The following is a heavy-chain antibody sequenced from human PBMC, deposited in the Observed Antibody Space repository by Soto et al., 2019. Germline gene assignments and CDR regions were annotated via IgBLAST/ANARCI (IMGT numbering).Heavy chain of an antibody. D-gene: IGHD3-22*01. V-gene: IGHV4-4*07. Sequence: KTSETLSLTCTVSGGSISSYYWSWILQPAGKGLEWIGRIYTSGSTNYNPSLKSRVTMSVDTSKNQFSLKLSSVTAADTAVYYCARGPAGYYYDSSGYSGFGYWGQGTLVTVSS. CDR2: IYTSGST. J-gene: IGHJ4*02. CDR1: GGSISSYY. CDR3: ARGPAGYYYDSSGYSGFGY.